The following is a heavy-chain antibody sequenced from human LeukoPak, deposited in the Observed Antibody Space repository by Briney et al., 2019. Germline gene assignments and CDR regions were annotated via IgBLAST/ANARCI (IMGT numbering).Heavy chain of an antibody. D-gene: IGHD4-23*01. CDR2: IDWYDDK. Sequence: SGPALVKPTQTLTLTCTFSGFSPTSTGMCVAWIRQPPGKPLEWLARIDWYDDKYYSTSLKTRLTISKDTSKNQVVLTMTNMDPVDTATYYCARIRSDSGGNSGADHWGQGMLVTVSS. CDR1: GFSPTSTGMC. CDR3: ARIRSDSGGNSGADH. J-gene: IGHJ4*02. V-gene: IGHV2-70*11.